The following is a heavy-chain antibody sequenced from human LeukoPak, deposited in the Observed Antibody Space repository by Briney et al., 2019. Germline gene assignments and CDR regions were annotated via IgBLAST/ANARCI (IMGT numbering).Heavy chain of an antibody. V-gene: IGHV4-39*07. Sequence: SETLSLTCTVSGGSISSSSYYWGWIRQPPGKGLEWIGSIYYSGSTYYNPSLKSRVTISVDTSKNQFSPKLSSVTAADTAVYYCARDRLVAAAVDYWGQGTLVTVSS. D-gene: IGHD6-13*01. CDR1: GGSISSSSYY. J-gene: IGHJ4*02. CDR2: IYYSGST. CDR3: ARDRLVAAAVDY.